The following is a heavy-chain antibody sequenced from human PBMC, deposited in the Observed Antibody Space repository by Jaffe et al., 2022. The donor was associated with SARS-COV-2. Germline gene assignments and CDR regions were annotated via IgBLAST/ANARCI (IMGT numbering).Heavy chain of an antibody. D-gene: IGHD5-12*01. Sequence: EVQLVESGGGLIQPGGSLRLACAASGFIVSSNYMSWVRQAPGKGLEWVSVIYSGGSTYYADSVKGRFTISRDNSKNMLYLQMNSLRVEDTAVYYCASRRDGYAYFQHWGQGTLVTVSS. CDR2: IYSGGST. V-gene: IGHV3-53*01. CDR3: ASRRDGYAYFQH. CDR1: GFIVSSNY. J-gene: IGHJ1*01.